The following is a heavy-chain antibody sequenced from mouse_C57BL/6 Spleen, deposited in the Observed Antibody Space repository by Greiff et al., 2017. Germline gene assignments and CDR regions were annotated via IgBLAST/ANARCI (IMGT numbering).Heavy chain of an antibody. CDR3: TRRSNWYFDV. Sequence: VQLQQSGAELVKPGASVKISCKASGYAFSSYWMNWVKQRPGKGLEWIGQIYPGDGDTNYNGKFKGKATLTADKSSSTAYLQLSSLTSEDSAVYFCTRRSNWYFDVWGTGTTVTVSS. V-gene: IGHV1-80*01. CDR1: GYAFSSYW. CDR2: IYPGDGDT. J-gene: IGHJ1*03.